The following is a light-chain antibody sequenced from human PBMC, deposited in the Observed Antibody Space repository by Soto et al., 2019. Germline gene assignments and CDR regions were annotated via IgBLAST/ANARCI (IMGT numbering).Light chain of an antibody. V-gene: IGLV2-8*01. CDR2: EVN. CDR1: SSDVGNYNY. CDR3: ASFGGSKV. J-gene: IGLJ2*01. Sequence: QSALTQPPSASGSPGQSVTVSCTGTSSDVGNYNYVSWYQQHPGKAPKLIIYEVNKRPSGVPDRFSGSKSGNTASLTVSGLQADDEADYYCASFGGSKVFGGGTQLTVL.